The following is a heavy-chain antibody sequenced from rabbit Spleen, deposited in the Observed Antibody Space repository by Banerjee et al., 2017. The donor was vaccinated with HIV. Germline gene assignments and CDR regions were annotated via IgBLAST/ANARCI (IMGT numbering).Heavy chain of an antibody. Sequence: QSLEESGGDLVKPGASLTLTCTASGVSFSLSSYMCWVRQAPGKGLEWIACIYAGSSADTYYASWAKGRFTISKTSSTTVTLQMTSLTAADTATYFCARETSSGWGIISFYFSLWGQGTLVTVS. V-gene: IGHV1S40*01. CDR1: GVSFSLSSY. D-gene: IGHD4-1*01. CDR3: ARETSSGWGIISFYFSL. J-gene: IGHJ4*01. CDR2: IYAGSSADT.